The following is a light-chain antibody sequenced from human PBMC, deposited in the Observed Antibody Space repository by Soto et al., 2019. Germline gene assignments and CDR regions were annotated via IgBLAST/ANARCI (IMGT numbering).Light chain of an antibody. Sequence: QSVLTQPASVSGSPGQSITISCTGTSSDVGSYNLVSWYQQHPGKAPKVMIYEVSKRPSGVSNRFSGSKFGNTASLTISGRQADDEADYYCCSYAGSSTYVFGTGTKLTVL. CDR1: SSDVGSYNL. CDR2: EVS. CDR3: CSYAGSSTYV. J-gene: IGLJ1*01. V-gene: IGLV2-23*02.